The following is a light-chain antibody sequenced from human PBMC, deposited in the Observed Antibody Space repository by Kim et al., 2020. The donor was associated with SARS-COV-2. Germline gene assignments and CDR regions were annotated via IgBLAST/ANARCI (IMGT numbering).Light chain of an antibody. Sequence: ASVGDRFTITCRASQAISRWLSWYQQKPEKAPQPLIYVTSSLHSGVPSRFSGSVSGTDFILTISSLQPEDFSIYYCEQYYSYPVTFGGGTKVDIK. CDR1: QAISRW. J-gene: IGKJ4*01. CDR3: EQYYSYPVT. V-gene: IGKV1D-16*01. CDR2: VTS.